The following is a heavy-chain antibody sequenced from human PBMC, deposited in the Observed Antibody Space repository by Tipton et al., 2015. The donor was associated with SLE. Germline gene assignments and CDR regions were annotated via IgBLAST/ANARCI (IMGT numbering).Heavy chain of an antibody. J-gene: IGHJ4*02. V-gene: IGHV3-30*04. D-gene: IGHD1-14*01. CDR1: GFTFSSYE. CDR3: ASSLSIWPPGY. Sequence: QLVQSGGGVVQPGKSLRLSCAASGFTFSSYEMHWVRQAPGKGLEWVAVISYDGSNKYYADSVKGRFTISRDNSKNTLYLQMNSLRAEDTAVYYCASSLSIWPPGYRGQGTLVTVSS. CDR2: ISYDGSNK.